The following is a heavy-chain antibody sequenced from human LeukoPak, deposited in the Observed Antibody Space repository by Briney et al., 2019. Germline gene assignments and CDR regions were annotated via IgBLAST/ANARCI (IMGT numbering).Heavy chain of an antibody. Sequence: ASVKVSCKASGYTFTGYYMHWVRQAPGQGLEWMGWINPNSGGTNYAQKFQGRVTMTRDTSISTAYMELSRLTSDDTAVYYCARRPIIIPAAIDDYWGQGTLVTVSS. J-gene: IGHJ4*02. D-gene: IGHD2-2*01. CDR3: ARRPIIIPAAIDDY. V-gene: IGHV1-2*02. CDR1: GYTFTGYY. CDR2: INPNSGGT.